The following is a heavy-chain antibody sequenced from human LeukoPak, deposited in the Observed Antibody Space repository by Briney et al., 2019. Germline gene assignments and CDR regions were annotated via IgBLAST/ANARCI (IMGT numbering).Heavy chain of an antibody. CDR1: GFTFSSYS. J-gene: IGHJ3*02. V-gene: IGHV3-21*01. D-gene: IGHD3-10*01. CDR2: ISSSSSYI. CDR3: ARDRVAGGAFDI. Sequence: GGSLRLSCAASGFTFSSYSMNWVRQAPGKGLEWVSSISSSSSYIYYADSVRGRFTISRDNAENSLYLQMNSLRAEDTAVYYCARDRVAGGAFDIWGQGTMVTVSS.